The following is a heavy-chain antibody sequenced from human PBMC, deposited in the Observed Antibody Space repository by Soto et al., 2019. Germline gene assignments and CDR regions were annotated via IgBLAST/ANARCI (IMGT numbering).Heavy chain of an antibody. V-gene: IGHV3-30-3*01. D-gene: IGHD1-26*01. CDR2: ISYDGSNK. CDR1: GCTFSSYG. CDR3: ARARPYSGSYYGMDV. J-gene: IGHJ6*02. Sequence: GGSLRLSCAASGCTFSSYGMHWVRQAPGKGLEWVAVISYDGSNKYYADSVKGRFTISRDNSKNTLYLQMNSLRAEDTAVYYCARARPYSGSYYGMDVWGQGTTVTVS.